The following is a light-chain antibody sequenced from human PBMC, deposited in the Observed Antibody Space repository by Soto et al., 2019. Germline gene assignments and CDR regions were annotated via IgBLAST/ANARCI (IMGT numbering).Light chain of an antibody. Sequence: EVVMRQSPAALSGSPGQLAPRSCRASQGIGDTLACYQHKPGQTPRLLIYDTSTRATAVPTRLSGSRSGAAFTLPISSLQSADFAVYYCQHYNEWPPRTFGQGTKVDIK. CDR3: QHYNEWPPRT. CDR1: QGIGDT. J-gene: IGKJ1*01. CDR2: DTS. V-gene: IGKV3-15*01.